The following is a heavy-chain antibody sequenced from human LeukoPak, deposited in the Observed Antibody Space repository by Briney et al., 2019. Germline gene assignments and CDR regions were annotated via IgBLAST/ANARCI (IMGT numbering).Heavy chain of an antibody. CDR2: ISGSGASI. CDR3: ARAGSIRFDY. J-gene: IGHJ4*02. Sequence: GGSLRLSCAASGFTFSSYAMSWVRQAPGKGLEWVSAISGSGASIYYADSVKGRFTISRDDSKNTLYLQMNSLRAEDTAVYYCARAGSIRFDYWGQGTLVTVSS. V-gene: IGHV3-23*01. D-gene: IGHD1-26*01. CDR1: GFTFSSYA.